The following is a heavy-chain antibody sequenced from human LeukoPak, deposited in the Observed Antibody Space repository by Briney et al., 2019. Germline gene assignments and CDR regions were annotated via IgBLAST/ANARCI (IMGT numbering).Heavy chain of an antibody. D-gene: IGHD5-24*01. J-gene: IGHJ4*02. CDR3: ARWLELMRNFDW. CDR1: GFTFSDYW. Sequence: GGSLRLSCVGSGFTFSDYWMSWVRQAPGKGLEWVANIKQDGSEKDYVDALKGRFTISRDKAKNSLYLQMNSLTAEDTVVYYCARWLELMRNFDWWGQGTLVTVSS. CDR2: IKQDGSEK. V-gene: IGHV3-7*01.